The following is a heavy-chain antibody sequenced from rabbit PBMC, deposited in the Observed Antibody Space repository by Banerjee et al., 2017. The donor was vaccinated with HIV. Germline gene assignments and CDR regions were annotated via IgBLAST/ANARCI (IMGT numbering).Heavy chain of an antibody. D-gene: IGHD4-1*01. V-gene: IGHV1S45*01. CDR2: INSNTGNT. CDR3: ARDLAGVIGWNFGL. J-gene: IGHJ4*01. CDR1: GFDFSNYYM. Sequence: QEQLKETGGGLVQPGGSLTLSCKASGFDFSNYYMSWVRQAPGEGLEWIACINSNTGNTVYASWAKGPFTISKTSSTTVTLQMTSLTAADTATYFCARDLAGVIGWNFGLWGPGTLSPS.